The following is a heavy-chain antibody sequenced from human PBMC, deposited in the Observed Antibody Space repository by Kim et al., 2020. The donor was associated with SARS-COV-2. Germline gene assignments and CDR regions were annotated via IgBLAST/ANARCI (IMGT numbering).Heavy chain of an antibody. CDR2: IGTAGDT. V-gene: IGHV3-13*01. D-gene: IGHD3-10*01. J-gene: IGHJ4*02. Sequence: GGSLRLSCAASGLVFSTYDMYWVRQTSGKPLEWISFIGTAGDTYYAGSVKGRFTISRDDGKNSLYLEMNNLRVGDTAVYYCAGGFRPYYYGSNDYFPPDSWGQGTLVTVSS. CDR3: AGGFRPYYYGSNDYFPPDS. CDR1: GLVFSTYD.